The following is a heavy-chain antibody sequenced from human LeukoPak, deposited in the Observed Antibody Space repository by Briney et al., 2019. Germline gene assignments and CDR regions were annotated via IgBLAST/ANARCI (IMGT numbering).Heavy chain of an antibody. Sequence: GASVKVSCKASGGTFISYAISWVRQAPGQGLEWMGGIIPIFGTANYAQKFQGRVTITADESTSTAYMELSSLRSEDTAVYYCARGNYYDSRGYYSSPYNWFDPWGQGTLVTVSS. CDR2: IIPIFGTA. CDR3: ARGNYYDSRGYYSSPYNWFDP. V-gene: IGHV1-69*13. J-gene: IGHJ5*02. D-gene: IGHD3-22*01. CDR1: GGTFISYA.